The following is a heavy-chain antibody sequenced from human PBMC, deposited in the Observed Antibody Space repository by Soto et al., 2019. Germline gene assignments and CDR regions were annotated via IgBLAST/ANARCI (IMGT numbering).Heavy chain of an antibody. CDR2: MNPNSGNT. J-gene: IGHJ6*02. CDR1: GYTFTSYD. D-gene: IGHD3-3*01. CDR3: ARIFTYYDFWSGYYKRGFYYYYGMDV. V-gene: IGHV1-8*01. Sequence: QVQLVQSGAEVKKPGASVKVSCKASGYTFTSYDINWVRQATGQGLEWMGWMNPNSGNTGYAQKFQGRVTMTRNTSISTAYMELISLRSEDTAVYYGARIFTYYDFWSGYYKRGFYYYYGMDVWGQGTTVTVSS.